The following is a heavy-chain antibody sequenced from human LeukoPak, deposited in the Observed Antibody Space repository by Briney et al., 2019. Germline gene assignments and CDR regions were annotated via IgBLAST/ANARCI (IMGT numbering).Heavy chain of an antibody. CDR2: INPSGGST. Sequence: ASVKVSCKASGYTFTGYYMHWVRQAPGQGLEWMGIINPSGGSTSYAQKFQGRVTMTRDTSTSTVYMELSSLRSEDTAVYYCARGSRGAKNSYYYYYYMDVWGKGTTVTVSS. J-gene: IGHJ6*03. CDR3: ARGSRGAKNSYYYYYYMDV. D-gene: IGHD1-7*01. V-gene: IGHV1-46*01. CDR1: GYTFTGYY.